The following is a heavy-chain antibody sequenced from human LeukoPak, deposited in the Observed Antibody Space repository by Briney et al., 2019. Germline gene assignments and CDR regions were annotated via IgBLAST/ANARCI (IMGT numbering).Heavy chain of an antibody. CDR2: ISSSSSYI. CDR1: GFTFSSYS. V-gene: IGHV3-21*01. D-gene: IGHD3-22*01. CDR3: AREDSSGHMSL. Sequence: GGSLRPSCAASGFTFSSYSMNWVRQAQGKGLEWVSYISSSSSYIYYADSVKGRFTISRDNAKNSLYLQMNSLRAEDTAVYYCAREDSSGHMSLWGQGTLVIVSS. J-gene: IGHJ4*02.